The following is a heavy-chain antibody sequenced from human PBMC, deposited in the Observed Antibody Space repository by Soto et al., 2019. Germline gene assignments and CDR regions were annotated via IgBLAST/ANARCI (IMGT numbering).Heavy chain of an antibody. CDR2: IYTSGST. J-gene: IGHJ6*01. V-gene: IGHV4-4*07. CDR1: GDSINSYY. D-gene: IGHD3-3*01. Sequence: SETLSLTCTVSGDSINSYYWSWIRQPAGKGLEWIGRIYTSGSTNYNPSLKSRVTMSVDTSKNQFSLKLNSVTAADTAVYYCAREFMQYYVLWSGSNTAFMDVWGQGTTVTDS. CDR3: AREFMQYYVLWSGSNTAFMDV.